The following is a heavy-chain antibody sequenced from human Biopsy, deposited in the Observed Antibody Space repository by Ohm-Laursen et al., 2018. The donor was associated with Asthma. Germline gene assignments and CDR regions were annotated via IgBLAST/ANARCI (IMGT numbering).Heavy chain of an antibody. CDR2: IYYSGTT. D-gene: IGHD6-13*01. CDR3: VRGSSSWHHGPFHYYYGLDV. CDR1: SGSGGYMRSGNYY. J-gene: IGHJ6*02. Sequence: GTLSLTCSLSSGSGGYMRSGNYYWGWIRQPPGKGLEWIGRIYYSGTTYYNPSLESRVPVSADTSKNQFSLKLSSVTAADTAVYYYVRGSSSWHHGPFHYYYGLDVWGQGTTATVSS. V-gene: IGHV4-39*01.